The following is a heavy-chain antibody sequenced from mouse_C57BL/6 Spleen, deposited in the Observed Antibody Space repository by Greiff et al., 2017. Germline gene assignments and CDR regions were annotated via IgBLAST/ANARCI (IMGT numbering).Heavy chain of an antibody. J-gene: IGHJ3*01. CDR2: INYDGSST. D-gene: IGHD1-1*01. CDR1: GFTFSDYS. Sequence: DVKLVESEGGLVQPGSSMKLSCTASGFTFSDYSMAWVRQVPEKGLEWVANINYDGSSTYYLDSLKSRFIISRDNAKNILYLQMSSLKSEDTATYYCARDEGGSSQFAYWGQGTLVTVSA. V-gene: IGHV5-16*01. CDR3: ARDEGGSSQFAY.